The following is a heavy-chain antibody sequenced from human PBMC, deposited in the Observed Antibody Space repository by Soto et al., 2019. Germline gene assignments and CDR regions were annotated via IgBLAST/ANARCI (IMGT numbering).Heavy chain of an antibody. Sequence: GESLKISCKGSGYSFTSYWIGWVRQMPGKGLEWMGIIYPGDSDTRYSPSFQGQVSISADKSISTAYLQWSSLKASDTAMYYCARHGGMHSGWYVPPAYYYYGMDVWGQGTTVTVSS. J-gene: IGHJ6*02. D-gene: IGHD6-19*01. V-gene: IGHV5-51*01. CDR3: ARHGGMHSGWYVPPAYYYYGMDV. CDR2: IYPGDSDT. CDR1: GYSFTSYW.